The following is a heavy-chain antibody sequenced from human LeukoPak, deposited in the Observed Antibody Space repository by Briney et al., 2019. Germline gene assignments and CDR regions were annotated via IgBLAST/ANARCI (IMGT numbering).Heavy chain of an antibody. D-gene: IGHD3-3*01. V-gene: IGHV1-2*02. CDR1: VHRSTFQL. CDR3: ALGMMDKSGYYSWGDWFFDL. CDR2: INSKSGVK. J-gene: IGHJ2*01. Sequence: ASVRVSFTTSVHRSTFQLLHWVRQAQGQGLEWMGWINSKSGVKKDAKKFQGRGTITRAASTTTVYMDLSGLTLNDTAVYYCALGMMDKSGYYSWGDWFFDLWGRGTPVIVSS.